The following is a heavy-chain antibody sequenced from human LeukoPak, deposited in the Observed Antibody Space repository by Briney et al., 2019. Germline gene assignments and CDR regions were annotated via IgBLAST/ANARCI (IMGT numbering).Heavy chain of an antibody. Sequence: SVMVSCKASGGTFSNYAISWVRQAPGQGLEWMGGIIPIFGTANYAQKFQGRVTITADESTSTAYMELSSLRSEDTAVYYCARGDSAYDLFGHIDYWGQGTLVTVSS. CDR2: IIPIFGTA. J-gene: IGHJ4*02. CDR1: GGTFSNYA. V-gene: IGHV1-69*13. CDR3: ARGDSAYDLFGHIDY. D-gene: IGHD5-12*01.